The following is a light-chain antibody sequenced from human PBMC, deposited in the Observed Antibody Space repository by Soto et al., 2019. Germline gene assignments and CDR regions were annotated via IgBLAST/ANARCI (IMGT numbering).Light chain of an antibody. V-gene: IGLV1-44*01. J-gene: IGLJ3*02. CDR2: SND. CDR3: AAWDDSLSGPV. CDR1: SSNIGSNT. Sequence: QSVLTQPPSASGTPGQRVTISCSGSSSNIGSNTVNWYQQLPGTAPKLLIYSNDERPSGVPDRFSGSKSGTSASLAINGLQSEDEADYYCAAWDDSLSGPVFGGGTKLTVL.